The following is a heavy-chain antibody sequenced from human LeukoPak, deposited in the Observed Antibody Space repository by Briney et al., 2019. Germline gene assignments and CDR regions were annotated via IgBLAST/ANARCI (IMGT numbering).Heavy chain of an antibody. D-gene: IGHD2-2*01. Sequence: PGRSLRLSCAASGFTFSGYAMHWVRQAPGKGLEWVAVISYDGSNEYYADSVKGRFTISRDNSKNTLYLQMNSLRAEDTAVYYCARDEYLWVVIQLGLFDYWGQGTLVTVSS. J-gene: IGHJ4*02. CDR1: GFTFSGYA. CDR2: ISYDGSNE. CDR3: ARDEYLWVVIQLGLFDY. V-gene: IGHV3-30-3*01.